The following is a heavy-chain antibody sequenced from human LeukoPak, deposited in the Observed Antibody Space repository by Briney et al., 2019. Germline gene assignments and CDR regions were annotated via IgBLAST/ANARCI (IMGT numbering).Heavy chain of an antibody. Sequence: SVKVSCKASGGTFISYAISWVRQAPGQGLEWMGGIIPIFGTANYAQKFQGRVTITADESTSTAYMELSSLRSEDTAVYYCARDGSTTVTSSYYFGYWGQGTLVTVSS. J-gene: IGHJ4*02. CDR3: ARDGSTTVTSSYYFGY. V-gene: IGHV1-69*01. D-gene: IGHD4-17*01. CDR2: IIPIFGTA. CDR1: GGTFISYA.